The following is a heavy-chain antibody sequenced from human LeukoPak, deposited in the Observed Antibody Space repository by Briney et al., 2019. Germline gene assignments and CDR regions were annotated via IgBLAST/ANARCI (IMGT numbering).Heavy chain of an antibody. CDR2: IYGGGSI. J-gene: IGHJ6*02. CDR1: GFSVSSNY. CDR3: ARVDTALVGYYYGMDV. V-gene: IGHV3-66*01. D-gene: IGHD5-18*01. Sequence: GGSLRLSCAASGFSVSSNYMSWVRRAPGKGLEWVSVIYGGGSIYYADSVKGRFTISRDNSMNTLYLQMNNLRAEDTAVYYCARVDTALVGYYYGMDVWGQGTAVTVSS.